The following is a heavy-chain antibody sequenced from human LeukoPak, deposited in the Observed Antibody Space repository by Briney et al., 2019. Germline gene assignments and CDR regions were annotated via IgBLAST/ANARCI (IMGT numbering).Heavy chain of an antibody. D-gene: IGHD6-13*01. J-gene: IGHJ4*02. V-gene: IGHV4-59*01. Sequence: SETLSLTCTVSGGSISSNYWNWIRLPPGRGLEWIGYIYYSGSPHYNPSLKSRVTISLDTSKSQFSLKLTSVTAADTAVYYCAKARDSNIWYPFDYWGQGTLVTVSS. CDR1: GGSISSNY. CDR3: AKARDSNIWYPFDY. CDR2: IYYSGSP.